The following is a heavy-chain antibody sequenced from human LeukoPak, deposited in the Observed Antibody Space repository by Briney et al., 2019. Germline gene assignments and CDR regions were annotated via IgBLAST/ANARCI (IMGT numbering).Heavy chain of an antibody. CDR1: GFTFSSYA. CDR2: ISYDGINE. V-gene: IGHV3-30*09. D-gene: IGHD4-11*01. J-gene: IGHJ6*02. CDR3: ARERTTRPHYYYAMDV. Sequence: GKSLRLSCAASGFTFSSYAMHWVLQAPGKGLEWVALISYDGINEYHADSVKGRFAISRDNSKNTLYLQMRSLRTEDTAVYYCARERTTRPHYYYAMDVWGQGTTVTVSS.